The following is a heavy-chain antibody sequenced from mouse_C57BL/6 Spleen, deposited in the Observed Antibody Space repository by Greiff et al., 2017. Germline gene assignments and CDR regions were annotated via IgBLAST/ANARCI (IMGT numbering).Heavy chain of an antibody. CDR2: INPNNGGT. D-gene: IGHD1-1*01. Sequence: EVQLQESGPELVKPGASVKIPCKASGYTFTDYNMDWVKQSHGKSLEWIGDINPNNGGTIYNQKFKGKATLTVDKSSSTAYMELRSLTSEDTAVYYCARSNYGSSPWFAYWGQGTLVTVSA. V-gene: IGHV1-18*01. CDR1: GYTFTDYN. J-gene: IGHJ3*01. CDR3: ARSNYGSSPWFAY.